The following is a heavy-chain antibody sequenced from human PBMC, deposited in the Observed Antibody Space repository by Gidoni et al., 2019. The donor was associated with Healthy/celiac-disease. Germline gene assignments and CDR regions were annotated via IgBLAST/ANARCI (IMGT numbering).Heavy chain of an antibody. CDR2: IRSKANSYAT. Sequence: ASGKGLEWVGRIRSKANSYATAYAASVKGRFTISRDDSKNTAYLQMNSLKTEDTAVYYCTRARDITIFGVVIIENPGLNDYWGQGTLVTVSS. D-gene: IGHD3-3*01. CDR3: TRARDITIFGVVIIENPGLNDY. V-gene: IGHV3-73*01. J-gene: IGHJ4*02.